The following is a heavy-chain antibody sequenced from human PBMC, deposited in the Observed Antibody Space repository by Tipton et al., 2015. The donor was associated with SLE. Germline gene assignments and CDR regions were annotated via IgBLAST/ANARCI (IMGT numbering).Heavy chain of an antibody. CDR1: GGSISSASYY. V-gene: IGHV4-39*07. CDR2: ISYSGSA. Sequence: TLSLTCTVSGGSISSASYYWGWIRQPPGKELEWIGSISYSGSAYYNPSLRSRVTISVDTPKNQFSLKVTSVTAADTAVYYCARTNWNYVYFDYWGQGALVTVSS. D-gene: IGHD1-7*01. J-gene: IGHJ4*02. CDR3: ARTNWNYVYFDY.